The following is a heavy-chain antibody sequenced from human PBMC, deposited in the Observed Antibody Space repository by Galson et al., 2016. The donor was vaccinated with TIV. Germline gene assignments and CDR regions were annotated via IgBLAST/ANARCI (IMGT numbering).Heavy chain of an antibody. CDR1: GFSLTTSGVG. D-gene: IGHD1-1*01. CDR3: SNRGGTRLLDLHYFGY. J-gene: IGHJ4*02. CDR2: IYWDDDK. V-gene: IGHV2-5*02. Sequence: PALVKPTQTLTLTCTFSGFSLTTSGVGVGWIRQPPGKALEWLALIYWDDDKRYSPSLKNRLTITKDTSKNQMVLTMNNMDPVDTAKYYCSNRGGTRLLDLHYFGYWGQGTPVTGSS.